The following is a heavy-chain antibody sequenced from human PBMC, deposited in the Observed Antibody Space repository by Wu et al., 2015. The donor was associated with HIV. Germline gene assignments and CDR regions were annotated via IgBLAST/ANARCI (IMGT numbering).Heavy chain of an antibody. Sequence: QVQLQESGPGLVKPSETLSLTCNVSGYSINRGYYWGWIRQSPGNGLEWIGSIYHTGNTYYKSSLKSRVTMSVDTSKNQFSLRLDSVTAEDTALYFCARDGSSLVEHQKNAGTFDYWALESWSPSLQ. D-gene: IGHD3-10*01. CDR2: IYHTGNT. V-gene: IGHV4-38-2*02. CDR1: GYSINRGYY. CDR3: ARDGSSLVEHQKNAGTFDY. J-gene: IGHJ4*01.